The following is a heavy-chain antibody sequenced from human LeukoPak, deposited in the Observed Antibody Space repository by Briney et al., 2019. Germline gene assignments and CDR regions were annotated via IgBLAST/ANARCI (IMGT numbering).Heavy chain of an antibody. CDR2: ISAYNGNT. Sequence: ASVKVSCKASGYTFTSYGISWVRQAPGQGLEWMGWISAYNGNTNYAQKFQGRVTMTRDMSTSTDYMELSSLRSEDTAVYYCARDNSVEDTAWWFDPWGQGTLVTVSS. CDR3: ARDNSVEDTAWWFDP. V-gene: IGHV1-18*01. D-gene: IGHD4-23*01. J-gene: IGHJ5*02. CDR1: GYTFTSYG.